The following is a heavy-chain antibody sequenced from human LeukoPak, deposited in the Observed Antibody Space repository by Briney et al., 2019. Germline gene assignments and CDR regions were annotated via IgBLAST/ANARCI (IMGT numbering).Heavy chain of an antibody. J-gene: IGHJ4*02. CDR3: ARDRYCSGGSCYFTDDY. CDR2: INPNSGGT. Sequence: ASVKVSCKASGYTFTGYYMHWVRQAPGQGLEWMGWINPNSGGTYSAQKFQGRVTMTRDTSISTAYMELSGLRSDDTAVYYCARDRYCSGGSCYFTDDYWGRGTLVTVSS. V-gene: IGHV1-2*02. CDR1: GYTFTGYY. D-gene: IGHD2-15*01.